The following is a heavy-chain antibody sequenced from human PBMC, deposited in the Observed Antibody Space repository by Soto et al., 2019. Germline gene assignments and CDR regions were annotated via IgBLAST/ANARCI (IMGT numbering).Heavy chain of an antibody. D-gene: IGHD1-7*01. CDR3: AKNQERELPRVIDF. Sequence: PARSLRLCCAASGFTFSSYSMTWVRQAPGTGLEWVSYISSNSRTIYYADSVRGRFTISRDRSKNTLYLQMSSQRAEDTALYYCAKNQERELPRVIDFWGQGTLVTVSS. J-gene: IGHJ4*02. CDR2: ISSNSRTI. V-gene: IGHV3-48*01. CDR1: GFTFSSYS.